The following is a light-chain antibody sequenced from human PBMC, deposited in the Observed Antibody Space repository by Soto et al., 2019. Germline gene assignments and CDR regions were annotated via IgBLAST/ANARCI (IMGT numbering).Light chain of an antibody. V-gene: IGLV2-11*01. Sequence: QSALTQPRSVSGSPGQSLTISCAGTSSDVGGYKYVSWYQQHPGKAPKLMIYDVSKRPSGVPDRFSGSKSGNTASLTISGLQADDEADYYCCSYAGSYTGVFGGGTKLTVL. CDR1: SSDVGGYKY. CDR2: DVS. J-gene: IGLJ3*02. CDR3: CSYAGSYTGV.